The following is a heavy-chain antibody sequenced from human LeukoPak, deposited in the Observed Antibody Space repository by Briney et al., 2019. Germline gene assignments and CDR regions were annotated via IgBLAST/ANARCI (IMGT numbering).Heavy chain of an antibody. Sequence: GGSLRLSCAASEFTFSSYAMSWVRQAPGKGLEWVSTISGSGGSTYYADSVKGRFTISRDNSKNTLYLQMNSLRAEDTAVYYCAKAPVAYYYDSSGYYLGFDYWGQGTLVTVSS. CDR3: AKAPVAYYYDSSGYYLGFDY. J-gene: IGHJ4*02. CDR2: ISGSGGST. CDR1: EFTFSSYA. D-gene: IGHD3-22*01. V-gene: IGHV3-23*01.